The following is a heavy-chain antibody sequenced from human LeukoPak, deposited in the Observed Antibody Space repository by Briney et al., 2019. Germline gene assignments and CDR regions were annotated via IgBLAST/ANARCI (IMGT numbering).Heavy chain of an antibody. D-gene: IGHD5-18*01. Sequence: SETLSLTCTVSGASVSSGSYYWSWLRQPPGKGLEWIGYIYYSGSTNYNPSLKSRVTISVDTSKNQFSLKLSSVTAADTAVYYCARGSRGYSYGWGQGTLVTVSS. CDR1: GASVSSGSYY. CDR2: IYYSGST. CDR3: ARGSRGYSYG. V-gene: IGHV4-61*01. J-gene: IGHJ4*02.